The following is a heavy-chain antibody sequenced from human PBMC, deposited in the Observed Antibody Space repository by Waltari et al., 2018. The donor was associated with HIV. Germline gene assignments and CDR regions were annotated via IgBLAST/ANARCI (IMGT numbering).Heavy chain of an antibody. V-gene: IGHV1-8*01. D-gene: IGHD3-10*01. J-gene: IGHJ6*02. Sequence: QVHLVQSGAEVKKPGASVKVSCQASGYTFTSDDINWVRQAAGKGLEWIGSMSPKIGKTFYAQRFQCRVIMTRDTSITTAYLEVTSLTTEDSAVYFCARRPYASGDYYPYYYYGLDVWGQGTTVTISS. CDR2: MSPKIGKT. CDR1: GYTFTSDD. CDR3: ARRPYASGDYYPYYYYGLDV.